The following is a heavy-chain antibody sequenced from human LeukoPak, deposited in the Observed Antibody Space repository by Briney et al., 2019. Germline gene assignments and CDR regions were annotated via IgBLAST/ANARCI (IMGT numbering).Heavy chain of an antibody. J-gene: IGHJ4*02. Sequence: SETLSLTCTVSGGSISSSSYYWGWIRQPPGKRLEWIGSIDYSGNTDYNPSLKSRVSISVDTSKKQFSLKITSVTAADTAVYYCVRDRQYCTGGNCYSEDLPDSWGQGIVVAVSS. CDR1: GGSISSSSYY. CDR2: IDYSGNT. V-gene: IGHV4-39*07. D-gene: IGHD2-15*01. CDR3: VRDRQYCTGGNCYSEDLPDS.